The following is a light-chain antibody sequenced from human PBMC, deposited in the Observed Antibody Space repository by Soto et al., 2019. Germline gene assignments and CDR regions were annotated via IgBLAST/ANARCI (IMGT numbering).Light chain of an antibody. Sequence: QSGLTQPPAVSAAPGQKVTISCSGSSSNIGDNYVSWYQQLPGTAPKLLIFDNNKRPSGIPDRFSGSKSGTSATLGITGLQAGDEADYYCGAWDSSLSVYVFGTGTKVTVL. CDR2: DNN. J-gene: IGLJ1*01. CDR1: SSNIGDNY. CDR3: GAWDSSLSVYV. V-gene: IGLV1-51*01.